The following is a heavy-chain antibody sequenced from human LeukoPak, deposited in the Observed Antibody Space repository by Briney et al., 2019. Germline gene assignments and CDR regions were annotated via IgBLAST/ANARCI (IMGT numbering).Heavy chain of an antibody. CDR2: IRYDGSNK. Sequence: GGSLRLSCAASGFTFSSYGMHWVRQAPGKGLEWVAFIRYDGSNKYYADSVKGRFTISRDNSKNTLYLQMNSLRAEDTAVYYCAREDGWELQHLDYWGQGTLVTVSS. J-gene: IGHJ4*02. CDR3: AREDGWELQHLDY. D-gene: IGHD1-26*01. CDR1: GFTFSSYG. V-gene: IGHV3-30*02.